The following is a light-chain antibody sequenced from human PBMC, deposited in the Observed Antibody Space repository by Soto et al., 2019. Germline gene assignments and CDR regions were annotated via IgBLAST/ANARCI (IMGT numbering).Light chain of an antibody. CDR3: MQGTYAPKT. V-gene: IGKV2-30*02. CDR1: QSLVHSNGNTF. Sequence: EGVMTQSPLSLPVTLGQPASISCRSSQSLVHSNGNTFLTWFQQRPGQSPRRIIYKVSIRDSGVSDRFSGSASSTDFTLKISREEAEDVGVYYCMQGTYAPKTFGQGTMVEI. CDR2: KVS. J-gene: IGKJ1*01.